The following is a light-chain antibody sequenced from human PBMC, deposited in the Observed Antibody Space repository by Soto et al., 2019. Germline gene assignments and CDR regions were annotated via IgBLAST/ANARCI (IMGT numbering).Light chain of an antibody. CDR3: QQYGSSPFT. V-gene: IGKV3-20*01. J-gene: IGKJ3*01. CDR2: GAS. CDR1: QSVSSSY. Sequence: EILLTQSPGTLSLSPGERATLSCRASQSVSSSYLACYQQKPGQAPRLLIYGASSRATGIPDRFSGSGSGTDFTLTISRLEPEDFAVYYCQQYGSSPFTFGPGTKVDIK.